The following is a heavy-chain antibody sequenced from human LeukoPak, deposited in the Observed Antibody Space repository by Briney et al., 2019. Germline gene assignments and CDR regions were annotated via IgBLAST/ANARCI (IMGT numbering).Heavy chain of an antibody. V-gene: IGHV3-48*02. D-gene: IGHD3-22*01. Sequence: TGGSLRLSCAPSGCIFSNYNMNWVRQAPGKGPERVSYIRSSSSTIYYADSVKGRFTISRDNAKNSLYLQMNSLRDEDTAVYYCARDDPSGYYFDYWGQGTLVTVSS. CDR2: IRSSSSTI. CDR1: GCIFSNYN. CDR3: ARDDPSGYYFDY. J-gene: IGHJ4*02.